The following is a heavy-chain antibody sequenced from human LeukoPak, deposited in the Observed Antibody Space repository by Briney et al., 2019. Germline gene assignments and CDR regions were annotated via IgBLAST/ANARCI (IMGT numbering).Heavy chain of an antibody. V-gene: IGHV4-61*01. CDR1: GGSVSSGSYY. J-gene: IGHJ4*02. Sequence: SETLSLTCTVSGGSVSSGSYYWSWIRQPPGKGLEWIGYIYYSGSTNYNPSLKSRVTISVDTSKNQFSLKLSSVTAADTAVYYCARGAKDLVNYYFDYWGQGTLVTVSS. CDR2: IYYSGST. D-gene: IGHD4-23*01. CDR3: ARGAKDLVNYYFDY.